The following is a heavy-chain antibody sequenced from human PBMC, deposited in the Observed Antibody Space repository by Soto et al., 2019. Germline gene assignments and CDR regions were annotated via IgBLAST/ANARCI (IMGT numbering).Heavy chain of an antibody. CDR3: ARAETAGYSSSKTGNY. Sequence: SETLSLTCAVYGGSFSGYYWSRIRQPPGKGLEWIGEINHSGSTNYNPSLKSRVTISVDTSKNQFSLKLSSVTAADTAVYYCARAETAGYSSSKTGNYWGQGTLVTVSS. V-gene: IGHV4-34*01. D-gene: IGHD6-13*01. CDR2: INHSGST. J-gene: IGHJ4*02. CDR1: GGSFSGYY.